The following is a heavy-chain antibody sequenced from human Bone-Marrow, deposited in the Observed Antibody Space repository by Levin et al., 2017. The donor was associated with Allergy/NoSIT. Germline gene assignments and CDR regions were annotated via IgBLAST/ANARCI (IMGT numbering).Heavy chain of an antibody. CDR3: TRGRHDVILTGDDAFDI. CDR2: IKGDGSTT. D-gene: IGHD3-9*01. CDR1: GFTVSVYW. V-gene: IGHV3-74*01. Sequence: VASVKVSCAASGFTVSVYWMHWVRQAPGKGLVWVSRIKGDGSTTSYADSVKGRMSISRDNAKNTVYLQINSLRGDDTAVYYCTRGRHDVILTGDDAFDIWGQGTMVTVSS. J-gene: IGHJ3*02.